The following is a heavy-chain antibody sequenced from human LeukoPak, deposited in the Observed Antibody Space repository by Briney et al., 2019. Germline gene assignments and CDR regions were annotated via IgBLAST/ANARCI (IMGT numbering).Heavy chain of an antibody. CDR3: ARGYDILTGYSLFDY. CDR1: GGTFSSYA. Sequence: ASVKVSCKASGGTFSSYAISWVRRAPGQGLEWMGGIIPIFGTANYAQKFQGRVTITADESTSTAYMELSSLRSEDTAVYYCARGYDILTGYSLFDYWGQGTLVTVSS. V-gene: IGHV1-69*13. D-gene: IGHD3-9*01. J-gene: IGHJ4*02. CDR2: IIPIFGTA.